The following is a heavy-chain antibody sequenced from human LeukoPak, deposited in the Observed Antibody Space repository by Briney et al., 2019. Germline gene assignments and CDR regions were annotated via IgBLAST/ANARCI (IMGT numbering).Heavy chain of an antibody. V-gene: IGHV3-21*01. CDR2: ISSSGTYI. CDR1: GFTFSSYS. D-gene: IGHD3-3*01. Sequence: GGSLRLSCAASGFTFSSYSMHWVRQAPGKGLEWVSSISSSGTYIYYAASLKGRFTISRDNAKNSLYLQMNSLRAEDTAVYYCARASDFWSGYSAAPFNYWGQGTLVTVSS. CDR3: ARASDFWSGYSAAPFNY. J-gene: IGHJ4*02.